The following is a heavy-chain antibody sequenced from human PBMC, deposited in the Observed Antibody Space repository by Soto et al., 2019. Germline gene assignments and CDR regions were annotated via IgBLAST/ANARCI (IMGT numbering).Heavy chain of an antibody. CDR2: ISSNGGST. CDR3: AREQDRNYYYYYYMDV. CDR1: GFTFSSYA. J-gene: IGHJ6*03. Sequence: GGSLRLSCAASGFTFSSYAMHWVRQAPGKGLEYVSAISSNGGSTYYANSVKGRFTISRDNSKNTLYLQMGSLRAEDMAVYYCAREQDRNYYYYYYMDVWGKGTTVIVSS. V-gene: IGHV3-64*01.